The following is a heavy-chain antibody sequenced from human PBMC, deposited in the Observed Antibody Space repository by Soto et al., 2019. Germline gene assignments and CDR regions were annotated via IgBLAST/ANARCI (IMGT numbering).Heavy chain of an antibody. J-gene: IGHJ3*02. CDR3: AERWLMVKSAFDI. V-gene: IGHV3-23*01. CDR1: GLSFSNYD. D-gene: IGHD2-8*01. Sequence: EVKLLESGGGLVQPGGSLRLSCAASGLSFSNYDMNWVRQAPGKGLEWVSRVSGSGYKTYYADSVKGRFTISRDNSKNTVYLEMNRLRAEDTAVYYCAERWLMVKSAFDIWGQGTVVTVSS. CDR2: VSGSGYKT.